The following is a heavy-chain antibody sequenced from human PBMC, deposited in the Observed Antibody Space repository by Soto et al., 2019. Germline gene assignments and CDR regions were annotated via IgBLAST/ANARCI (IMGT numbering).Heavy chain of an antibody. CDR2: MNPNSGNT. CDR3: AIGIVVVPAAMDTLDY. CDR1: GGTFSSYA. J-gene: IGHJ4*02. V-gene: IGHV1-8*02. D-gene: IGHD2-2*01. Sequence: ASVKVSCKASGGTFSSYAISWVRQAPGQGLEWMGWMNPNSGNTGYAQKFQGRVTMTRNTSISTAYMELSSLRSEDTAVHYCAIGIVVVPAAMDTLDYWGQGTLGTVSS.